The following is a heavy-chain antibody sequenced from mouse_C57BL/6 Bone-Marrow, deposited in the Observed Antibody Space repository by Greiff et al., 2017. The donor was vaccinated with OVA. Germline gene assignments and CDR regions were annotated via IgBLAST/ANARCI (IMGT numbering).Heavy chain of an antibody. CDR3: ARPYYDYDGFGAMDY. CDR2: IDPEDGET. V-gene: IGHV14-2*01. D-gene: IGHD2-4*01. J-gene: IGHJ4*01. CDR1: GFNIKDYY. Sequence: EVKVVESGAELVKPGASVKLSCTASGFNIKDYYMHWVKQRTEQGLEWIGRIDPEDGETKYAPKFQGKATITADTSSNTAYLQLSSLTSEDTAVYYCARPYYDYDGFGAMDYWGQGTSVTVSS.